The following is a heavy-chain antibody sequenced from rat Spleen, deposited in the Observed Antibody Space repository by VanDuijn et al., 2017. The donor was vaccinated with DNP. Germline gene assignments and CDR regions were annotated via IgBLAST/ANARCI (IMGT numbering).Heavy chain of an antibody. Sequence: EVQLVESGGGLVQPGRSMKLSCAASGFTFSNYDMAWVRQAPKKGLEWVATISYDGSSTYYRDSVKGRFTISRDNAKSTLYLQMDSLRSEDTATYYCTEGSYGDYWGQGVMVTVSS. CDR1: GFTFSNYD. V-gene: IGHV5-7*01. CDR2: ISYDGSST. J-gene: IGHJ2*01. D-gene: IGHD1-3*01. CDR3: TEGSYGDY.